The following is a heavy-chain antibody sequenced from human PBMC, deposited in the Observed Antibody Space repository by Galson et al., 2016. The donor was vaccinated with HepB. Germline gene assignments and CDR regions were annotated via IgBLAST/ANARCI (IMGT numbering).Heavy chain of an antibody. CDR1: GFTFSSYS. J-gene: IGHJ5*02. V-gene: IGHV3-48*02. CDR2: ISSSSTI. Sequence: SLRLSCAASGFTFSSYSMNWVRQAPGKGLEWVSYISSSSTIYYADSVKGRSTISRDNAKISLYLQMNSLRDEDTAVYYCARAGHSSGWYTFNFWGFDPWGQGTLVTVSS. CDR3: ARAGHSSGWYTFNFWGFDP. D-gene: IGHD6-19*01.